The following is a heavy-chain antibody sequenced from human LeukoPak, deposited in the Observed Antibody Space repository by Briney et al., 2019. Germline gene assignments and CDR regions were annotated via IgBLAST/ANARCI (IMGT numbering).Heavy chain of an antibody. Sequence: GGSLRLSCAASGFTFDDYAMHWVRQAPGKGLEWVSLISWDGGSTYYADSVKGRFTISRDNSKNSLYLQMNSLRAEDTAVYYCAPMAYYDFWSGYSLLPKIDYWGQGTLVTVSS. V-gene: IGHV3-43D*03. D-gene: IGHD3-3*01. J-gene: IGHJ4*02. CDR1: GFTFDDYA. CDR3: APMAYYDFWSGYSLLPKIDY. CDR2: ISWDGGST.